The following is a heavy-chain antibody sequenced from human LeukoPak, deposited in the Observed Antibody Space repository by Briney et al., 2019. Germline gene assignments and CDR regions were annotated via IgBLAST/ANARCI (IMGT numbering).Heavy chain of an antibody. V-gene: IGHV3-20*04. CDR3: ARGLREYSGSYEPNAFDI. CDR1: GFTFDDYG. Sequence: GGSLRLSCAASGFTFDDYGMSWVRHAPGKGLEWVSGINWNGGSTGYADSVKGRFTISRDNAKNSLYLQMNSLRAEDTALYYCARGLREYSGSYEPNAFDIWGQGTMVTVSS. CDR2: INWNGGST. D-gene: IGHD1-26*01. J-gene: IGHJ3*02.